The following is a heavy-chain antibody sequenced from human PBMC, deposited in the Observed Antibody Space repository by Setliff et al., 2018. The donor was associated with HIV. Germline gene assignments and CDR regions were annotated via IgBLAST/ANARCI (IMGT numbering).Heavy chain of an antibody. CDR2: IIHSGST. D-gene: IGHD3-10*01. V-gene: IGHV4-34*12. CDR1: GGSFSGYY. J-gene: IGHJ4*02. CDR3: AKGESVGSGTVSLDY. Sequence: PSETLSLTCAVYGGSFSGYYWSWIRQPPGKGLEWIGEIIHSGSTNYNPSLKSRVTISVDTSKNQFSLNLSSMTAADTAVYYCAKGESVGSGTVSLDYWGQGKLVTVSS.